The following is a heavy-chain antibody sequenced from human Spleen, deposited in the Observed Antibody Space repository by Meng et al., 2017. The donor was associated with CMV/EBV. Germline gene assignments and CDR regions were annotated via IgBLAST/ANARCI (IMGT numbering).Heavy chain of an antibody. CDR1: GYTLADAP. CDR3: VTEGGLY. D-gene: IGHD3-16*01. V-gene: IGHV1-24*01. CDR2: FDSKDRET. Sequence: ASVKVSCKVSGYTLADAPMHWVRQAPGKGLEWMGGFDSKDRETTFAQKFKGRVTVTEDTSSDTTYMELTSLRSDDTAVYHCVTEGGLYWGQGTLVTVSS. J-gene: IGHJ4*02.